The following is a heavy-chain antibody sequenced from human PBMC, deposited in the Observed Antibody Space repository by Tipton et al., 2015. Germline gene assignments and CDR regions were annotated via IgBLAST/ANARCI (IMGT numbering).Heavy chain of an antibody. CDR2: IYYSGST. CDR1: GGSFSGYY. J-gene: IGHJ5*02. CDR3: ARVRRIAGRGNWFDP. V-gene: IGHV4-31*11. D-gene: IGHD1-26*01. Sequence: TLSLTCAVYGGSFSGYYWSWIRQHPGKGLEWIGYIYYSGSTYYNPSLKSRVTISVDTSKNEFSLKLTSVTAADTAVYYCARVRRIAGRGNWFDPWGQGTLVTVSS.